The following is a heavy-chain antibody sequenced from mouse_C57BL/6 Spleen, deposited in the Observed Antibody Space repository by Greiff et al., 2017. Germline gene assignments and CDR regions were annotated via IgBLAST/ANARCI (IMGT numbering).Heavy chain of an antibody. CDR1: GYSFTGYY. J-gene: IGHJ4*01. D-gene: IGHD1-1*01. CDR3: ARFFISDYAMDY. CDR2: INPSTGGT. Sequence: EVQLQQSGPELVKPGASVKISCQASGYSFTGYYMNWVKQSPEKSLEWIGEINPSTGGTTYNQKFKAKATLTVDKSSSTAYMQLKSLTSEDSAVYYCARFFISDYAMDYWGQGTSVTVAS. V-gene: IGHV1-42*01.